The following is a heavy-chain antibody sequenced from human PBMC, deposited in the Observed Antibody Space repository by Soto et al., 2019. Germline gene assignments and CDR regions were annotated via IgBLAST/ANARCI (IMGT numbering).Heavy chain of an antibody. Sequence: ASVKVSCAACGYRFINYYIHWVRQAPGQGLEWMAIINPMGGSTNYAQEFQGRVTLTSDTSTSTVYMELSSLRFEDTALFYCARDLAAGDLWGQGTLVTVSS. J-gene: IGHJ5*02. V-gene: IGHV1-46*01. CDR2: INPMGGST. CDR1: GYRFINYY. CDR3: ARDLAAGDL. D-gene: IGHD6-13*01.